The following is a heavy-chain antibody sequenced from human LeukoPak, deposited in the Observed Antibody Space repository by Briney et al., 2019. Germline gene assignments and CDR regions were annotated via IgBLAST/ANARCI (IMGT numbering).Heavy chain of an antibody. V-gene: IGHV4-4*07. D-gene: IGHD2-15*01. Sequence: SETLSLTCTVAGGSISSYYWGWIRQPAGKGLEWIGRIYTSGTTNYNPSLKSRVTMSVDTSKNQFSLKLSSVTAADTAVYYCARVGGPYCSGGSCVVSYGMDVWGQGTTVTVSS. CDR3: ARVGGPYCSGGSCVVSYGMDV. CDR2: IYTSGTT. CDR1: GGSISSYY. J-gene: IGHJ6*02.